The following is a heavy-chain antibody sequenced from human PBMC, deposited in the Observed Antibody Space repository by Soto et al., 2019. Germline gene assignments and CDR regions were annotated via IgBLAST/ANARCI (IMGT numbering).Heavy chain of an antibody. J-gene: IGHJ4*02. CDR3: AREPSRYQSYYFDY. D-gene: IGHD2-2*01. V-gene: IGHV1-69*12. CDR2: ILPVFGTS. Sequence: QLHLVQSGSEVKQPGSSVRVSCKTSGGTLSNYGLSWVRLAPGQGLEWMGGILPVFGTSNYAQKFQNRLTITADESTNTAYMDLTSLTSDDTAVYYCAREPSRYQSYYFDYWGQGTLVTVSS. CDR1: GGTLSNYG.